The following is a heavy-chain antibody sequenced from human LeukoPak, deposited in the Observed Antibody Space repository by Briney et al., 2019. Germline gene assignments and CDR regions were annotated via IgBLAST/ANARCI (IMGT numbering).Heavy chain of an antibody. J-gene: IGHJ4*02. CDR1: GFIVSSNY. Sequence: GGSLRLSCAASGFIVSSNYRSWVRQAPGKGLEWVSVIYSGGSTYYADSVKGRFTISRDNSKNTLYLQMNSLRAEDTAVYYCAREDGFGDFDYWGQGTLVTVSS. CDR2: IYSGGST. CDR3: AREDGFGDFDY. D-gene: IGHD3-10*01. V-gene: IGHV3-53*01.